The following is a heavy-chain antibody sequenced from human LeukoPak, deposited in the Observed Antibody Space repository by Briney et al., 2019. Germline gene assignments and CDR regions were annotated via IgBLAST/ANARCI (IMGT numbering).Heavy chain of an antibody. CDR3: AKDEGGGDLVNYFDY. D-gene: IGHD2-21*01. V-gene: IGHV3-30*02. CDR1: GFTFSSYG. J-gene: IGHJ4*02. CDR2: IRYDGSNK. Sequence: GGSLRLSCAASGFTFSSYGMHWVRQAPGKGLEWVAFIRYDGSNKYYADSVKGRFTISRDNSKNTLYLQMNSLRAEDTAVYYCAKDEGGGDLVNYFDYWGQGTLVTVSS.